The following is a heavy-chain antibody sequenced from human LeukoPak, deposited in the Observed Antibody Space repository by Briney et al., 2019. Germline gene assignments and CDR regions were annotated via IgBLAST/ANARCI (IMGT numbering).Heavy chain of an antibody. CDR1: GGPFSSYA. CDR3: AGPRRSGWYYFDY. J-gene: IGHJ4*02. Sequence: SVKVSFKASGGPFSSYAISWVRPAPGQGLEWMGGIIPIFGTANYAQKFQGRVTITADESTSTAYMELSSLRSEDTAVYYCAGPRRSGWYYFDYWGQGTLVTVSS. CDR2: IIPIFGTA. D-gene: IGHD6-19*01. V-gene: IGHV1-69*01.